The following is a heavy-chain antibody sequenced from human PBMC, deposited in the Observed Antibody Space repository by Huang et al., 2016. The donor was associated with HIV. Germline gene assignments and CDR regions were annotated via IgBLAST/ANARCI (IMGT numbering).Heavy chain of an antibody. D-gene: IGHD2-21*01. V-gene: IGHV1-24*01. CDR1: GYTLTELS. CDR3: ATGFDTYYDI. J-gene: IGHJ3*02. Sequence: QVQLVQSGAEVKKPGASVKVSCKVSGYTLTELSIHWVRQAPGKGLEWMGGVAPEHDETNYAQNFQGRVTMTEDTSTDTAYMELNSLRSEDTAVYYCATGFDTYYDIWGQGTMVIASS. CDR2: VAPEHDET.